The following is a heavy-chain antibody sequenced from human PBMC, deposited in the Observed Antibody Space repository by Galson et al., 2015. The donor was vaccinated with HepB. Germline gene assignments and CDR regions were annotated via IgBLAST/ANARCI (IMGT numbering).Heavy chain of an antibody. V-gene: IGHV3-48*02. CDR2: ISGGRGSRI. Sequence: SLRLSCAASGITLGPSSMNWVRQAPGKGLEWVSYISGGRGSRIFYAESVKGRFTISRDNAKNSLYLQMTNLRDDDTAMYYCAKFQWLPQTDAFDIWGQGTMVTVSS. J-gene: IGHJ3*02. CDR1: GITLGPSS. CDR3: AKFQWLPQTDAFDI. D-gene: IGHD6-19*01.